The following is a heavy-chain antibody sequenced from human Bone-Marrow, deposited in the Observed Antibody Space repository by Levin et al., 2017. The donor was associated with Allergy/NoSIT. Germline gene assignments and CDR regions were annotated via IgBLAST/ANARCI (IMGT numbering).Heavy chain of an antibody. D-gene: IGHD1-1*01. V-gene: IGHV3-30*03. J-gene: IGHJ4*01. CDR1: GFTFENHG. CDR3: ARAAGNLRHDFAS. Sequence: GESLKISCVGSGFTFENHGIHWVRQAPGKGLEWVSVLSYDGTTEYYADSVKGRLTMSRDNSKNTVYLQIQSLRLDDTAVYYCARAAGNLRHDFASWGQGTLVTVSS. CDR2: LSYDGTTE.